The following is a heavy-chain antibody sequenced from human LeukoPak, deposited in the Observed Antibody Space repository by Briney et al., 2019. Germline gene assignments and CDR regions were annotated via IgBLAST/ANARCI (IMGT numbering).Heavy chain of an antibody. V-gene: IGHV4-34*01. CDR2: INHSGNT. Sequence: PSETLSLTCTVYGGSFSGYYWSWIRQPPGKGLEWIGEINHSGNTNYNPSLKSRVTISVDTSKNQFSLKLSSVTAADTAVYYCARIGDTIFGVVITYFDYWGQGTLVTVSS. CDR1: GGSFSGYY. J-gene: IGHJ4*02. D-gene: IGHD3-3*01. CDR3: ARIGDTIFGVVITYFDY.